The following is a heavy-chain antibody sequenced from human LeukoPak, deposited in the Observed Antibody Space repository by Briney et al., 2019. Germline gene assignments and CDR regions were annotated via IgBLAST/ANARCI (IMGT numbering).Heavy chain of an antibody. Sequence: ASVKVSCKASGYTFTSYGISWVRQAPGQGLEWMGWISAYNGNTNYAQKLQGRVTMTTDTSTSTAYMELRSLRSDDTAVYYCATSLRFLEWYQYYFDYWGQGTLVTVSS. CDR2: ISAYNGNT. J-gene: IGHJ4*02. V-gene: IGHV1-18*01. D-gene: IGHD3-3*01. CDR3: ATSLRFLEWYQYYFDY. CDR1: GYTFTSYG.